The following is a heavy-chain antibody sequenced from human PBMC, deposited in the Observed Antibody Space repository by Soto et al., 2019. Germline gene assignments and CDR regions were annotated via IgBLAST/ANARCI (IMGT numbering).Heavy chain of an antibody. Sequence: EVQLVESGGGLVQPGGSLRLSCAASGFTFSTYWMHWVRQAPGKGLVWVSRINSDGSSTSYADSVKGRFTISRDNAKNTLYLQVTSLRAEDTAVYYCACKSSGYVDHWGQGNLVTVSS. V-gene: IGHV3-74*01. J-gene: IGHJ4*02. D-gene: IGHD1-26*01. CDR3: ACKSSGYVDH. CDR2: INSDGSST. CDR1: GFTFSTYW.